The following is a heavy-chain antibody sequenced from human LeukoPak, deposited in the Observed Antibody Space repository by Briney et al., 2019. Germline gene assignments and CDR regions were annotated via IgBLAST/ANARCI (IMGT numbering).Heavy chain of an antibody. CDR1: GYSISSGYY. CDR3: ARLRILGWLLSGAFDI. V-gene: IGHV4-38-2*01. CDR2: IYHSGST. Sequence: PSETLSLTCAVSGYSISSGYYWGWIRQPPGKGLEWIGSIYHSGSTYYNPSLKSRVTISVDTSKNQFSLKLSSVTAADTAVYYCARLRILGWLLSGAFDIWGQGTMVTVSS. J-gene: IGHJ3*02. D-gene: IGHD3-3*01.